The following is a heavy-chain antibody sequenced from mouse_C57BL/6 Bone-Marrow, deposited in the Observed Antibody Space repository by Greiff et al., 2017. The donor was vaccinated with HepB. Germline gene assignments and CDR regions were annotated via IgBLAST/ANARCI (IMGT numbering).Heavy chain of an antibody. CDR2: INPSNGGT. CDR1: GSTFTSYW. D-gene: IGHD1-1*01. Sequence: QVQLQQPGTELVKPGASVKLSCKASGSTFTSYWMHWVKQRPGQGLEWIGNINPSNGGTNYNEKFKSKATLTVDKSSSTAYMQLSSLTSEDSAVYYCARGPYGSSYDWFAYWGQGTLVTVSA. V-gene: IGHV1-53*01. J-gene: IGHJ3*01. CDR3: ARGPYGSSYDWFAY.